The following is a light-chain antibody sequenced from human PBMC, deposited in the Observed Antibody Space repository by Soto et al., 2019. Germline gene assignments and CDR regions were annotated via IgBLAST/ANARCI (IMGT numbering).Light chain of an antibody. CDR1: QGIRNE. CDR2: ASS. CDR3: LQDNSYPRT. J-gene: IGKJ1*01. Sequence: AIQMTQSPPSLSASVGDRVTITCRASQGIRNELAWYQQRPGKAPKLLIYASSHLQSGVPSRFRGSGSGPDFTLTISSLQPDDFATYYCLQDNSYPRTFGQGTKVEI. V-gene: IGKV1-6*01.